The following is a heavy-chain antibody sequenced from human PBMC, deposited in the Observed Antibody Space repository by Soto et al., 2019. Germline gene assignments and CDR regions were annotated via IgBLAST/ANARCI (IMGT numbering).Heavy chain of an antibody. CDR1: GGSISSSSYS. CDR2: IYYSGST. Sequence: SETLSLTCTVSGGSISSSSYSWGWIRQPPGKGLEWIGSIYYSGSTYCNPSLKSRVTISVDTSKNQFSLKLRSVTAADTAVYYCAVEVLRYFDWLLEYYYYMGVGGKGTTVTVSS. V-gene: IGHV4-39*01. CDR3: AVEVLRYFDWLLEYYYYMGV. J-gene: IGHJ6*03. D-gene: IGHD3-9*01.